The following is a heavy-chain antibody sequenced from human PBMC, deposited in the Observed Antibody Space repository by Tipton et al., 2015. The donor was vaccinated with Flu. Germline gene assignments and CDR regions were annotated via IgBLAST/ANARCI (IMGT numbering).Heavy chain of an antibody. CDR2: IYHSGTT. D-gene: IGHD3-10*01. J-gene: IGHJ4*02. Sequence: TLSLTCSVSGASISSGGYSWSWIRQPPGKGLEWVGYIYHSGTTYYNPSLKSRVIISGDRSKNQFSLKLRSVTAADTAMYYCARGSGSGTHVMFDYWGQGTLVTVSS. CDR3: ARGSGSGTHVMFDY. V-gene: IGHV4-30-2*01. CDR1: GASISSGGYS.